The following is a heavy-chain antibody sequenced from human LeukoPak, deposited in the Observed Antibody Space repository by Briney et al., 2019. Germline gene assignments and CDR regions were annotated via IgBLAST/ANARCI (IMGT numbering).Heavy chain of an antibody. CDR1: GYTFTSYG. J-gene: IGHJ5*02. CDR2: ISAYNGNT. D-gene: IGHD5-18*01. CDR3: ARDPYGRGYSYGHNWFDP. V-gene: IGHV1-18*01. Sequence: GASVKVSCKASGYTFTSYGISWVRQAPGQGLEWMGWISAYNGNTNYAQKLQGRVTMATDTSTSTAYMELRSLRSDDTAVYYCARDPYGRGYSYGHNWFDPWGQGTLVTVSS.